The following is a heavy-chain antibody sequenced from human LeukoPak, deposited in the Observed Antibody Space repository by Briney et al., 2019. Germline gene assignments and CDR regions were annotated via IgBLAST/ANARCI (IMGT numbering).Heavy chain of an antibody. CDR2: ISYSGGT. J-gene: IGHJ3*01. Sequence: SETLSLTCTVSGGSITRYYWSWIRRPPGKGLDWIGYISYSGGTDYNPSLKGRLTISMDTSKSQFSLKLSSVTAADSATYYCARPYDTSGYFYALDVWGQGTVVTVAA. CDR3: ARPYDTSGYFYALDV. D-gene: IGHD3-22*01. V-gene: IGHV4-59*08. CDR1: GGSITRYY.